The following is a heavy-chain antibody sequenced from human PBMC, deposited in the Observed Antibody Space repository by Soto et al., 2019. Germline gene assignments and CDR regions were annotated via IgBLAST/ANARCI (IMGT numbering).Heavy chain of an antibody. V-gene: IGHV3-21*01. J-gene: IGHJ5*01. D-gene: IGHD3-10*01. Sequence: GGSLRLSCAASGFTFSTYTMNWVRQAPGKGLEWISSISSGSSYIYYAGSVKGRFTISRDNAKNSLFLQMDSLRADDTAVYYCARDILSGGAYPDSWGQGTKVTVSS. CDR3: ARDILSGGAYPDS. CDR1: GFTFSTYT. CDR2: ISSGSSYI.